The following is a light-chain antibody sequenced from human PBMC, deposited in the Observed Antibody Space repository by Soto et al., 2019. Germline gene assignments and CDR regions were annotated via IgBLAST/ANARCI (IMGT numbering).Light chain of an antibody. CDR1: PSVSSN. Sequence: EIVMTQSPATLSVSPGERATLSCRASPSVSSNLAWYQQKPGQAPRLLIYGASTRATGIPARFSGSGSGTEFTLTISSLQSEDFAVYYCQQYNNWPPVFGGGTKVEIK. J-gene: IGKJ4*01. CDR3: QQYNNWPPV. CDR2: GAS. V-gene: IGKV3-15*01.